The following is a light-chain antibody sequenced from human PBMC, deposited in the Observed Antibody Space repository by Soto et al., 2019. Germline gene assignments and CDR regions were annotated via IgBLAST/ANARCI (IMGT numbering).Light chain of an antibody. CDR3: QRYNNWPLT. CDR2: DAS. V-gene: IGKV1-5*01. J-gene: IGKJ4*01. CDR1: QSISSW. Sequence: DIQMTQSPSTLSASVGDRVTITCRASQSISSWLTWYQQKPGEAPKVLIYDASSLGSGVPSRFSGSGSGTKFTLTINSLQSEDFAVYYCQRYNNWPLTFGGGTKVENK.